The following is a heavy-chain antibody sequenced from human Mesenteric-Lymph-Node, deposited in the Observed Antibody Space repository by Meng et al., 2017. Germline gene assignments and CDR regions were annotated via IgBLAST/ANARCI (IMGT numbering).Heavy chain of an antibody. J-gene: IGHJ4*02. Sequence: QGGLQGGGPGLVAHSQTLSSTCTVVGGSMGSGNYYWSWIRQPPGKGMEWIGYIHHSGSAYYNPSLKSRVSISVDTSKNQFSLNLNSMTAADTAVYYCASFDHIPRRNYFDYWGQGTLVTVSS. D-gene: IGHD2-21*01. CDR2: IHHSGSA. CDR1: GGSMGSGNYY. V-gene: IGHV4-30-4*01. CDR3: ASFDHIPRRNYFDY.